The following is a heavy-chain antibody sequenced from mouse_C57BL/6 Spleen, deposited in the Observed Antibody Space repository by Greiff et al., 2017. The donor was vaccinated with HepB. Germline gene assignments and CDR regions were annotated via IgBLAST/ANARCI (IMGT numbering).Heavy chain of an antibody. CDR3: ARPVFITRYFDV. D-gene: IGHD1-1*01. CDR1: GYTFTSYW. J-gene: IGHJ1*03. V-gene: IGHV1-53*01. Sequence: QVQLQQSGTELVKPGASVKLSCKASGYTFTSYWMHWVKQRPGQGLEWIGNINPSNGGTNYNEKFKSKATLTVDKSSSTAYMQLSSLTSEDSAVYYCARPVFITRYFDVWGTGTTVTVSS. CDR2: INPSNGGT.